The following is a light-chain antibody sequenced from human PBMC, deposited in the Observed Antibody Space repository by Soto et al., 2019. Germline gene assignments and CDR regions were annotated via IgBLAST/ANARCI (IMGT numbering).Light chain of an antibody. CDR1: SSNIGTGYD. Sequence: QSVLTQPPSVSGAPGQRVTISCTGSSSNIGTGYDIHWYQQVPGRAPKRLIYDNINRPSGVPDRFSGSKSGTSASLAITGLQAEDEADYYCQSYDSSLSGPVVFGGGTKLTVL. V-gene: IGLV1-40*01. J-gene: IGLJ2*01. CDR2: DNI. CDR3: QSYDSSLSGPVV.